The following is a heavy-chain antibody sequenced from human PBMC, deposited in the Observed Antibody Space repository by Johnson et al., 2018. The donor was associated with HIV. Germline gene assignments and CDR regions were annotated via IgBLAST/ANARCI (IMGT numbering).Heavy chain of an antibody. D-gene: IGHD3-22*01. V-gene: IGHV3-23*04. CDR2: ISGGGGST. CDR3: AKRLGYDSRGDQFDI. Sequence: EVQLVESGGGLVKPGRSLRLSCAASGFTFSSYAMSWVRQAPGKGLEWVSGISGGGGSTYYADSVKGRFTISRDNSKNTLYVQMNSLRAEDTAVYYCAKRLGYDSRGDQFDIWGQGTMVTVS. CDR1: GFTFSSYA. J-gene: IGHJ3*02.